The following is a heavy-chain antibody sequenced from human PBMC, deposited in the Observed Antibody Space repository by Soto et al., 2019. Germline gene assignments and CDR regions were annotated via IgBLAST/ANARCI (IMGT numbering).Heavy chain of an antibody. J-gene: IGHJ6*02. CDR2: IYYSGST. CDR1: CGSISSGDYY. Sequence: PSETLSLTCTVSCGSISSGDYYWSWIRQPPGKGLEWIGYIYYSGSTYYNPSLKSRVTISVDTSKNQFSLKLSSVTAADTAVYYCASYYGSGLGYYYGMDVWGQGTTVTVSS. D-gene: IGHD3-10*01. CDR3: ASYYGSGLGYYYGMDV. V-gene: IGHV4-30-4*01.